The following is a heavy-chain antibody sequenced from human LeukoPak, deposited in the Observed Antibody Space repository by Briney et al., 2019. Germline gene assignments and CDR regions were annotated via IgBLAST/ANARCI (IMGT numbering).Heavy chain of an antibody. CDR2: IKQDGTEK. V-gene: IGHV3-7*03. D-gene: IGHD1-26*01. J-gene: IGHJ5*02. Sequence: GGSLRLSCAASGFTVSSNYMSWVRQAPGKGLEWVANIKQDGTEKNYLDSVKGRFILSRDNAKNSLYLQLNYLRADDTAVYYCARDSRRVGATGGSDLWGQGTLVTVSS. CDR1: GFTVSSNY. CDR3: ARDSRRVGATGGSDL.